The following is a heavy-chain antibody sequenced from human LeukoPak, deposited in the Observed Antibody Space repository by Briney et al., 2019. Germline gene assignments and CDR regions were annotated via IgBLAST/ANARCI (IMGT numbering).Heavy chain of an antibody. CDR1: GFTFNTYE. Sequence: GGSLRLSCAASGFTFNTYEMSWVRQAPGKGLEWLSYIPSSGGSNYYADSVKGRFTISRDNAKNSLYLQMNSLRVEDTAVYYCARDAYGATFDAFDIWGRGTTVTVSS. J-gene: IGHJ3*02. CDR2: IPSSGGSN. D-gene: IGHD4-17*01. CDR3: ARDAYGATFDAFDI. V-gene: IGHV3-48*03.